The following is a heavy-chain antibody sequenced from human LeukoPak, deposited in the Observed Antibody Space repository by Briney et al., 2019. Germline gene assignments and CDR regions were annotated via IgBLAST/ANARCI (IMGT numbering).Heavy chain of an antibody. CDR1: GFSLSTSGVG. CDR2: IYWDDDK. J-gene: IGHJ5*02. CDR3: AHRRGYGDYSNWFDP. Sequence: SGPTLVNPTQTLTLTCSFSGFSLSTSGVGVGWIRQPPGKALEWLALIYWDDDKRCSPSLESRLTITKDTSKNQVVLAMTNMDPVDTATYYCAHRRGYGDYSNWFDPWGQGTLVTVSS. D-gene: IGHD4-17*01. V-gene: IGHV2-5*02.